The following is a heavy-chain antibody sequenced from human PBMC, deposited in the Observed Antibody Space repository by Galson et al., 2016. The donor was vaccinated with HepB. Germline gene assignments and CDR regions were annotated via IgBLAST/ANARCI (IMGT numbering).Heavy chain of an antibody. CDR2: TSYDGSEK. D-gene: IGHD6-13*01. Sequence: SLRLSCATSGFTFSTYGMHWVRQAPGKGLEWGAVTSYDGSEKKYEDPVKGRFTVSRYNSKNTLYLQMSSLRAEDTAVYYCAKVPNPRKLAAAGVYYFDYWGQGTLVTVSS. CDR3: AKVPNPRKLAAAGVYYFDY. V-gene: IGHV3-30*18. CDR1: GFTFSTYG. J-gene: IGHJ4*02.